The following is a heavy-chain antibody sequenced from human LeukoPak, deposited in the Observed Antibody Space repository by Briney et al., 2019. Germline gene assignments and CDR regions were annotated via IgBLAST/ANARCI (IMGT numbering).Heavy chain of an antibody. CDR2: IYPGDSDT. CDR1: GYSFTSYW. Sequence: GESLKISCKGSGYSFTSYWIGWVRQMPGKGLEWMGIIYPGDSDTRYSPSFQGQVTISADKSISTAYLQWSSLKALDTAMYYCARRIDCSSTSCRAFDIWGQGTMVTVSS. J-gene: IGHJ3*02. CDR3: ARRIDCSSTSCRAFDI. D-gene: IGHD2-2*01. V-gene: IGHV5-51*01.